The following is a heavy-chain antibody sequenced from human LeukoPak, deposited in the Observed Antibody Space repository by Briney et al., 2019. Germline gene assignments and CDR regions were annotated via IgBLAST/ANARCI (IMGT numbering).Heavy chain of an antibody. V-gene: IGHV1-8*01. CDR1: GYTFTSYD. J-gene: IGHJ4*02. Sequence: ASVKVSCKASGYTFTSYDINWVRQATGQGLEWMGWMNPNSGNTGYAEKFQGRVIMTRNTSISTAYMELSSLRSEDTAVYYCARVRSSAYLTEIDYWGQGTLVTVSS. D-gene: IGHD3-22*01. CDR2: MNPNSGNT. CDR3: ARVRSSAYLTEIDY.